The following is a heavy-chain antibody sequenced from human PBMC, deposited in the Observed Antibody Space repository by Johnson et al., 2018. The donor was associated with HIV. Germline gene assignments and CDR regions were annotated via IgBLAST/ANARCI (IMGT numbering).Heavy chain of an antibody. J-gene: IGHJ3*02. CDR2: IYSGGST. Sequence: RLVESGGGLVQPGGSLRLSCAASGFTVSSNYMSWVRQAPGKGLEWVSVIYSGGSTYYADSVKGRFTISRDDSKNTLYLQMNSLRAEDTAVYYCARGGGTYLEPFDIWGQGTMVTVSS. V-gene: IGHV3-66*01. D-gene: IGHD1-26*01. CDR3: ARGGGTYLEPFDI. CDR1: GFTVSSNY.